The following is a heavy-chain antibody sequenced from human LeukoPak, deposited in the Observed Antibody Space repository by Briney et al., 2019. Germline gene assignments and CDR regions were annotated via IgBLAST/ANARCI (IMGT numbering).Heavy chain of an antibody. Sequence: PSETLSLTCTVSGGSISSSNYYWGWIRQPPGKGLEWIGSIYYSGSTYYNPSPKSRVTISVDTSKNQFSLKLSSVTAADTAVYYCARGPYYYGSGSSNWFDPWGQGTLVTVSS. CDR3: ARGPYYYGSGSSNWFDP. J-gene: IGHJ5*02. V-gene: IGHV4-39*07. D-gene: IGHD3-10*01. CDR2: IYYSGST. CDR1: GGSISSSNYY.